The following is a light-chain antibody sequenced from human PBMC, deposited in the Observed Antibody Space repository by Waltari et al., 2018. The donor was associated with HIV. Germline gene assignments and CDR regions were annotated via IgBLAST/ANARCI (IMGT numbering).Light chain of an antibody. CDR3: QSSHTSGTSVI. Sequence: SSDLPQPPPVYVYTGQTSTITCSGDSSSTKYTTRYKQRHGQPPILLISNDNKRPSGIPELFSGSTTVTTVTLAISRVQPYDEADYYCQSSHTSGTSVIFGGGTKLTVL. J-gene: IGLJ2*01. V-gene: IGLV3-25*03. CDR1: SSSTKY. CDR2: NDN.